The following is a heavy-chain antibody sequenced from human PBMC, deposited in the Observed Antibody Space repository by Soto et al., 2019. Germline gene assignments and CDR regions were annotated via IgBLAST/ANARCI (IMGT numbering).Heavy chain of an antibody. CDR1: GGTFSSYA. CDR2: IIPIFGTA. V-gene: IGHV1-69*12. Sequence: QVQLVQSGAEVKKPGSSVKVSCKASGGTFSSYAISWVRQAPGQGLEWMGGIIPIFGTANYAQKFQGRVTITADESTSTASMELSSLRSEDTAVYYCARGRTIFGVVINWFDPWGQGTLVTVSS. D-gene: IGHD3-3*01. J-gene: IGHJ5*02. CDR3: ARGRTIFGVVINWFDP.